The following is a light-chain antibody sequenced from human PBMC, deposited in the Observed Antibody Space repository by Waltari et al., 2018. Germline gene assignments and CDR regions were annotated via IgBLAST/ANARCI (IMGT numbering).Light chain of an antibody. J-gene: IGKJ1*01. CDR1: QDINKE. V-gene: IGKV1-6*01. CDR2: AAS. Sequence: IQLTQSPSSLSASVGDRVTVTCRASQDINKELNWFQQRPGNAPTPLIYAASSLLTGVSSRFSGSGSGTDFTLTISSLQPEDVGTYYCQQDYNIPWTFGQGTKVEIK. CDR3: QQDYNIPWT.